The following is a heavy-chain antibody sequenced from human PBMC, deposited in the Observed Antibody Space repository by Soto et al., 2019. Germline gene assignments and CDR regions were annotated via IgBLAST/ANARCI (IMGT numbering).Heavy chain of an antibody. J-gene: IGHJ6*02. D-gene: IGHD4-17*01. CDR1: GYSFTSYW. Sequence: PGESLKISCKGSGYSFTSYWISWVRQMPGKGLGWMGRIDPSDSYTNYSPSFQGHVTISADKSISTAYLQWSSLKASDTAMYYCAITVTTDYYYGMDVWGQGTTVTVSS. CDR3: AITVTTDYYYGMDV. V-gene: IGHV5-10-1*01. CDR2: IDPSDSYT.